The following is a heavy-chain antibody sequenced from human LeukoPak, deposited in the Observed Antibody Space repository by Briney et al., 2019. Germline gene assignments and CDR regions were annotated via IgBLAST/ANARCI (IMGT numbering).Heavy chain of an antibody. Sequence: GGSLRLSCAASGFTFSSYGMHWVRQAPGKGLEWVAFIRYDGSNKYYADSVKGRFTTSRDNSKNTLYLQMNSLRAEDTAVYYCAKDKLGIGEAFDIWGQGTMVTVSS. J-gene: IGHJ3*02. CDR2: IRYDGSNK. CDR3: AKDKLGIGEAFDI. V-gene: IGHV3-30*02. D-gene: IGHD7-27*01. CDR1: GFTFSSYG.